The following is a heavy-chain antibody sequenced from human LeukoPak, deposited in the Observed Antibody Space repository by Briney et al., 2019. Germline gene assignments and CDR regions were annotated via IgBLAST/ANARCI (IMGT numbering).Heavy chain of an antibody. Sequence: GASVKVSCKASGYTFSAYYIQWVRQAPGQGLEWMGWINPNSGGTNYAQKFQGWVTMTTDTSTSTAYIELRRLRSDDTAVYYCARFASVAHFDNWGQGTLVTVSS. CDR1: GYTFSAYY. V-gene: IGHV1-2*04. J-gene: IGHJ4*02. CDR3: ARFASVAHFDN. D-gene: IGHD5-12*01. CDR2: INPNSGGT.